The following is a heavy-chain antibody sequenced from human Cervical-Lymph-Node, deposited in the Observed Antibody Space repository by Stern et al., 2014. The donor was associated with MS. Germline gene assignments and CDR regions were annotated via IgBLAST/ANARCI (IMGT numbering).Heavy chain of an antibody. CDR3: ARIRTRGYYYYYGMDV. V-gene: IGHV2-70*01. D-gene: IGHD1-1*01. J-gene: IGHJ6*02. CDR1: GFSLSISGMC. CDR2: IDWDDDK. Sequence: QVPLRESGPALVKPTQTLTLTCTFSGFSLSISGMCVSWIRQPPGKALEWLALIDWDDDKYYSTSLKTRLTISKDTSKNQVVLTMTNMDPVDTATYYCARIRTRGYYYYYGMDVWGQGTTVTVSS.